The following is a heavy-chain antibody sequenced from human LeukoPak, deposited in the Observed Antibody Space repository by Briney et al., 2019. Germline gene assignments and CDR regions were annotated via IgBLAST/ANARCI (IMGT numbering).Heavy chain of an antibody. V-gene: IGHV5-51*01. CDR2: IYPGDSDT. D-gene: IGHD3-16*02. J-gene: IGHJ4*02. CDR3: ARHSIPYDYVWGSYRSGHFDY. Sequence: ESLKISCKGSGYSFTSYWIGWVRQMPGKGLEWMGIIYPGDSDTRYSPSFQGQVTISADKSISTAYLQWSSLKASDTAMYYCARHSIPYDYVWGSYRSGHFDYWGQGTLVTVSS. CDR1: GYSFTSYW.